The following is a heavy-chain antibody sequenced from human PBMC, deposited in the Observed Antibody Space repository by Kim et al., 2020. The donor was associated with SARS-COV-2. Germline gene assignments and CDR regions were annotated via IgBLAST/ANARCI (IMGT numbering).Heavy chain of an antibody. CDR3: AKNKGYSSSGMDV. V-gene: IGHV3-23*01. J-gene: IGHJ6*02. CDR2: ISASGGST. CDR1: GFTFSSYC. Sequence: GGSLRLSCAASGFTFSSYCMTWVRQAPGKGLEWVSFISASGGSTYYADSVKGRFTISRDNSKNTLDLQMNSLRAEDTAVYYCAKNKGYSSSGMDVWGQGTTVTVSS.